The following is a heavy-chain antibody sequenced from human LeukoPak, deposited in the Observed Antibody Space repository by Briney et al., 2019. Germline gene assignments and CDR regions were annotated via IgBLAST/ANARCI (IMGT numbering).Heavy chain of an antibody. CDR3: AKGRLAAACRSTFDN. D-gene: IGHD6-13*01. CDR2: ISGSGRST. V-gene: IGHV3-23*01. Sequence: GGSLRLSRVPSLFTPINDALCSVRQAPGKGLEWVSDISGSGRSTYYADSVKGHFTISRDNSKNTLSLQMNSPRGDDTAVYYCAKGRLAAACRSTFDNRGQGTLVTVSS. CDR1: LFTPINDA. J-gene: IGHJ4*02.